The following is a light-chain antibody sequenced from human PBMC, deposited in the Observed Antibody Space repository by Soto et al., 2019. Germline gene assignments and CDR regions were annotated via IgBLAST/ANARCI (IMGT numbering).Light chain of an antibody. J-gene: IGKJ4*01. CDR2: DVS. V-gene: IGKV3D-20*01. Sequence: EVVLTQSPATLSVSPVERATLSCGASQSVSSVYLAWYQQKPGLAPRLLIYDVSSRATGIPDRFSGSGSGTDFTLTISRLEPEDFAVYYCQQYGNSPLTFGGGTKV. CDR1: QSVSSVY. CDR3: QQYGNSPLT.